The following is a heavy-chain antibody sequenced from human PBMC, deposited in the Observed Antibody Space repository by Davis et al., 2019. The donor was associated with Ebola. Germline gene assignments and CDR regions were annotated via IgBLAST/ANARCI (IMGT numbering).Heavy chain of an antibody. V-gene: IGHV3-30*18. CDR2: ISYDGSNK. D-gene: IGHD1-20*01. CDR3: AKITGNRDY. Sequence: PGGSLRLSCAASGFTFSSYGMHWVRQAPGKGLEWVAVISYDGSNKYYADSVKGRFTISRDNSKNTLYLQMNNLRAEDTAVYYCAKITGNRDYWGQGTLVTVSS. CDR1: GFTFSSYG. J-gene: IGHJ4*02.